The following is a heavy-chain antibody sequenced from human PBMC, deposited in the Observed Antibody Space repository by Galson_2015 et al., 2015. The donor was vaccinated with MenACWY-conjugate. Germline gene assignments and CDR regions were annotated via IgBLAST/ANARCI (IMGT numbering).Heavy chain of an antibody. CDR3: AREAVSGGHDY. CDR1: GGSISSGGYY. J-gene: IGHJ4*02. V-gene: IGHV4-31*03. CDR2: IYYSGST. Sequence: TLSLTCTVSGGSISSGGYYWSWIRQHPGKGLEWIGYIYYSGSTYYNPSLKSRVTISVDTSKNQFSLKLSSVTAADTAVYYCAREAVSGGHDYWGQGTLVTVSS. D-gene: IGHD2-15*01.